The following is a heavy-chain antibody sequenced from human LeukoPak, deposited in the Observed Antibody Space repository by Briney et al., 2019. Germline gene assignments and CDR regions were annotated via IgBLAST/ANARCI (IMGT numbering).Heavy chain of an antibody. CDR2: ISSRSTYI. J-gene: IGHJ4*01. Sequence: PGGSLRLSCVASGFTFNAYAMNWVRQAPGKGLQWVSSISSRSTYINYGDSVKGRFTISRDNARNALYLQMDNLKAEDTAVYYCARDRSRGLHYYDNWGHGTLVTVSS. CDR1: GFTFNAYA. CDR3: ARDRSRGLHYYDN. D-gene: IGHD6-19*01. V-gene: IGHV3-21*01.